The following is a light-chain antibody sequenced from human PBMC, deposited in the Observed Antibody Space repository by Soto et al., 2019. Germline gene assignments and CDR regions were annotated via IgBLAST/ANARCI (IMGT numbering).Light chain of an antibody. J-gene: IGKJ4*01. Sequence: DIQMTQSPSSLSAAVGDRVAITCRASQRISTSLNWYQQRTGKSPELLIYGASDLQSGGPSRFSGLGSGTDFTLIISNLQPEDFATYYCQQSYSMPLTFGGGTKVEIK. V-gene: IGKV1-39*01. CDR2: GAS. CDR3: QQSYSMPLT. CDR1: QRISTS.